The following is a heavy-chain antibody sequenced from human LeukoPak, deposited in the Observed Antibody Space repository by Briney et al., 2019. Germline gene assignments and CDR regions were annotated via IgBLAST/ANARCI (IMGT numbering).Heavy chain of an antibody. J-gene: IGHJ4*02. CDR2: IKQDGSEK. V-gene: IGHV3-7*03. D-gene: IGHD3-22*01. Sequence: GGSLRLSCAASGFTFSSYWVSWVRQAPGKGLEWVANIKQDGSEKYYVDSVKGRFTISRDNAKNSLYLQMNSLRAEDTAVYYCGREGQRGYYDSSGYDYWGQGTLVTVSS. CDR1: GFTFSSYW. CDR3: GREGQRGYYDSSGYDY.